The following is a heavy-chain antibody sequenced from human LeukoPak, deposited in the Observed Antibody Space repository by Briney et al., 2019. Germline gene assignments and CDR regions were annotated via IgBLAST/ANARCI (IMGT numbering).Heavy chain of an antibody. CDR2: IDHSGST. V-gene: IGHV4-34*01. J-gene: IGHJ4*02. Sequence: SETLSLTCAVYGGSFSGYYWSWIRQPPGKGLEWIGEIDHSGSTNYNPSLKSRVTISVDTSKNQFSLKLSSVTAADTAVYYCARGPHTGVNYYDSSGYYYWGQGTLVTVSS. D-gene: IGHD3-22*01. CDR3: ARGPHTGVNYYDSSGYYY. CDR1: GGSFSGYY.